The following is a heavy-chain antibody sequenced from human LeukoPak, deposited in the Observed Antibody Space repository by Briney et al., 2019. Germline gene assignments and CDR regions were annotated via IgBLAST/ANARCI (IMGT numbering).Heavy chain of an antibody. J-gene: IGHJ4*02. CDR1: GFTFSSYA. V-gene: IGHV3-23*01. Sequence: GGSLRLSCAASGFTFSSYAMSWVRQVPGKGLEWVSVVSGSGGSTYCADSVKGRFTISRDNSKNTLYLQMNSMRADDTAVYYCAKESETVVGATDYWGQGTLVTVSS. CDR3: AKESETVVGATDY. D-gene: IGHD1-26*01. CDR2: VSGSGGST.